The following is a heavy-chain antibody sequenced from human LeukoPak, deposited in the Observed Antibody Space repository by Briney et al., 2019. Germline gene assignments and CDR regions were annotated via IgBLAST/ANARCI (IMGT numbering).Heavy chain of an antibody. J-gene: IGHJ4*02. D-gene: IGHD6-6*01. CDR2: ISGNGDIT. CDR3: ATDRSSIAVRPH. V-gene: IGHV3-23*01. Sequence: QAGGSLRLSCAASEFIFSSYVMSWVRQAPGKGLEWVSSISGNGDITYYADSVKGRFTISRDNAKNTLYLQMNSLRAEDTAVYYCATDRSSIAVRPHWGQGTLVTVSS. CDR1: EFIFSSYV.